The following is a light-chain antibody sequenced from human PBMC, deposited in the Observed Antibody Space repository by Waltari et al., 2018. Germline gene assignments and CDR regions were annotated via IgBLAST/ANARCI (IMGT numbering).Light chain of an antibody. CDR2: VAT. J-gene: IGKJ2*01. V-gene: IGKV1-39*01. CDR1: QSIGSN. Sequence: DIQMTQSPSSLSASVGDRVTITCRASQSIGSNLNWYQRKPGKAPNHLIYVATTLESGVPSRFTGSGSGTEFTLTINSLQPEDVATYYCQHSYSIPFIFGQGTKLEIK. CDR3: QHSYSIPFI.